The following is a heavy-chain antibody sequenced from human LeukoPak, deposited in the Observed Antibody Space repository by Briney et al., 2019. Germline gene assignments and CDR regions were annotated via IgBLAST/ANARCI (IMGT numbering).Heavy chain of an antibody. D-gene: IGHD2-2*01. V-gene: IGHV1-69*01. Sequence: SVNVSCTPSVGTFTTYAVTWVRQAPGQGLEWMGGIIPIFGTTNYAQKFQGRVTITADESTSTAYMELSSLRSEDTAVYYCARGVNCRTSSCPRHNWFDPWGQGTLVTVSS. CDR2: IIPIFGTT. CDR1: VGTFTTYA. J-gene: IGHJ5*02. CDR3: ARGVNCRTSSCPRHNWFDP.